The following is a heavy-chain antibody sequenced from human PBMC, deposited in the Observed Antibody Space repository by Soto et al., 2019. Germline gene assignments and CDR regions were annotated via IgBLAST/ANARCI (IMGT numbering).Heavy chain of an antibody. V-gene: IGHV3-30-3*01. CDR3: ARDSGYGPFDY. CDR1: GFTFSSYA. D-gene: IGHD5-12*01. CDR2: ISYDGSNK. J-gene: IGHJ4*02. Sequence: PGGSLRLSCAAFGFTFSSYAMHWVRQAPGKGLEWVAVISYDGSNKYYADSVKGRFTISRDNSKNTLYLQMNSLRAEDTAVYYCARDSGYGPFDYWGQGTLVTVSS.